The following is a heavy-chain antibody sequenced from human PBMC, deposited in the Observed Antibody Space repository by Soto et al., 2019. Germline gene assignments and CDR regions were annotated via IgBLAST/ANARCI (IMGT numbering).Heavy chain of an antibody. CDR3: ARPANTVADHFDL. J-gene: IGHJ4*02. V-gene: IGHV5-51*01. CDR2: IYPSDSDT. Sequence: PGEALSISCQVSVDTFSIQWIGSGRQLADKGLEWMGIIYPSDSDTRYSPSFQGQVTISADQSINTAYLQWDSLKASDTAIYYCARPANTVADHFDLWGQGTPVTVSS. CDR1: VDTFSIQW. D-gene: IGHD4-17*01.